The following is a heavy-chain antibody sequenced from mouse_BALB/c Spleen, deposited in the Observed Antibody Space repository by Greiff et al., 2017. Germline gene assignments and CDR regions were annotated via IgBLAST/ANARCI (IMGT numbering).Heavy chain of an antibody. D-gene: IGHD2-4*01. CDR2: ISYSGST. CDR1: GYSITSDYA. Sequence: EVQLQQSGPGLVKPSQSLSLTCTVTGYSITSDYAWNWIRQFPGNKLEWMGYISYSGSTSYNPPLKSRISITRDTSKNQFFLQLNSVTTEDTATYYCARDYDYDGHAMDYWGQGTSVTVSS. J-gene: IGHJ4*01. CDR3: ARDYDYDGHAMDY. V-gene: IGHV3-2*02.